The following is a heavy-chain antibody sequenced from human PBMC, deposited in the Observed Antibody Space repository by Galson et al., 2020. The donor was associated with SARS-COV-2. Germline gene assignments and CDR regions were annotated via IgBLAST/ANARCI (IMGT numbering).Heavy chain of an antibody. CDR1: GFSFSSYD. J-gene: IGHJ4*02. CDR3: AKRDNSGRYFDY. D-gene: IGHD3-22*01. V-gene: IGHV3-23*01. Sequence: GGSLRLSCAASGFSFSSYDMSWVRQAPGKRLEWVSTFRGSGLTLYADSVKGRFTISRDNSKNTLYLRVDSLRAEDTAVYYCAKRDNSGRYFDYWGQGTLLIVSA. CDR2: FRGSGLT.